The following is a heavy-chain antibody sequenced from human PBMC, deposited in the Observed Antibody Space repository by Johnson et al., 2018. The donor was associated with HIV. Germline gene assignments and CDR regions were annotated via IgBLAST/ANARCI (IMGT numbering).Heavy chain of an antibody. CDR1: GFAFSNYG. J-gene: IGHJ3*01. CDR3: AKDKFMFLDNPVDAFDV. Sequence: QMQLVESGGGVVQPGRSLRLSCAASGFAFSNYGMHWVRQAPGNGLEWVAVISFDGSHKYYTDSVKGLSTISRDNSNNTLYLHMNSLRPDDTGVYYCAKDKFMFLDNPVDAFDVWGQGTMVTFSS. V-gene: IGHV3-30*18. CDR2: ISFDGSHK. D-gene: IGHD3/OR15-3a*01.